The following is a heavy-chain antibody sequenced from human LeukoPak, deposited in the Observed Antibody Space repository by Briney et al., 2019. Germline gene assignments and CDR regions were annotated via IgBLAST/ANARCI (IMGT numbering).Heavy chain of an antibody. CDR3: ARDSGDDSSGYYYDY. CDR2: ISSNGGST. Sequence: GGSLRLSCAASGFTFSSYAMHWVRQAPGKGLEYVSAISSNGGSTYYANSVKGRFTISRDNSKNTLYLQMGSLRAEDMAVYYCARDSGDDSSGYYYDYWGQGTLVTVSS. J-gene: IGHJ4*02. D-gene: IGHD3-22*01. CDR1: GFTFSSYA. V-gene: IGHV3-64*01.